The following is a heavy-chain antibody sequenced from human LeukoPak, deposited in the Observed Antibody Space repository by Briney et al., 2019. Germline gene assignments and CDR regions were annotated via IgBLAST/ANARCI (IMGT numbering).Heavy chain of an antibody. CDR1: GASISGGTYY. D-gene: IGHD1-26*01. J-gene: IGHJ4*02. V-gene: IGHV4-39*01. Sequence: SETLSLTCSASGASISGGTYYWGWIRQPPGKGLEWIGSIYYTGSTYDNPSLKSRVTISVDTSRNQFSLKLSSVTAADTAVYYCARRGGSGRAFDYWGQGTLVTVSS. CDR2: IYYTGST. CDR3: ARRGGSGRAFDY.